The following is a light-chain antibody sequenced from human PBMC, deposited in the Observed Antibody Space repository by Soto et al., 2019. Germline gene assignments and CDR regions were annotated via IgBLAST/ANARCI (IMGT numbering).Light chain of an antibody. J-gene: IGKJ5*01. V-gene: IGKV3-20*01. Sequence: EIVLTQSPGNLSLSPGERATLSCRASQSVSSSYLAWYQQKPGQAPRLLIYGASSRPTGIPDSFSGSVSGTDFTLPISRLEPEDFAVYYCQQYGSSPITFGQGTRLEIK. CDR2: GAS. CDR3: QQYGSSPIT. CDR1: QSVSSSY.